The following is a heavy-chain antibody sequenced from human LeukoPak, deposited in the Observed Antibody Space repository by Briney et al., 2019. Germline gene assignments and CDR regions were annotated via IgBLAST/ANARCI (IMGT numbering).Heavy chain of an antibody. D-gene: IGHD3-16*02. CDR3: ARISSVWVKDFYYYMDV. J-gene: IGHJ6*03. Sequence: PSETPSLTCTVAGGSISNNLYYWGWVRQPPGKGLEWIGSLYYTGSTYYNASLKGRVTISIDKAKNQFALMLTSVTAADTAVYFCARISSVWVKDFYYYMDVWGKGTTVTVSS. CDR2: LYYTGST. CDR1: GGSISNNLYY. V-gene: IGHV4-39*06.